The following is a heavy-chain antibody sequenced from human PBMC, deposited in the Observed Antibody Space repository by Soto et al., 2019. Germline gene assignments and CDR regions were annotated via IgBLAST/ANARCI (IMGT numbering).Heavy chain of an antibody. J-gene: IGHJ4*02. V-gene: IGHV3-48*01. CDR3: ASHYDFWSGYYIDY. Sequence: GGSLRLSCAASGFKFSSYGMNWVRQAPGKGLEWVSYISSSSSTIYYADTVKGRFTISRDNAKNSLYLQMNSLRAEDTAVYYCASHYDFWSGYYIDYWGQGTLVTVSS. D-gene: IGHD3-3*01. CDR2: ISSSSSTI. CDR1: GFKFSSYG.